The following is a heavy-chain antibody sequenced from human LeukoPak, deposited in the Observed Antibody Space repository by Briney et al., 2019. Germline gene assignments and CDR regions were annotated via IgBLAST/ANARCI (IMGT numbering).Heavy chain of an antibody. CDR3: ARSGGYSYRTNRLDY. V-gene: IGHV4-34*01. CDR2: INHSGST. J-gene: IGHJ4*02. Sequence: WETLSLTCAVYGGSFSGYYWSWIRQPPGKGLEWIGEINHSGSTNYNPSLKSRVTISVDTSKNQFSLKLSSVTAADTAVYYCARSGGYSYRTNRLDYWGQGTLVTVSS. D-gene: IGHD5-18*01. CDR1: GGSFSGYY.